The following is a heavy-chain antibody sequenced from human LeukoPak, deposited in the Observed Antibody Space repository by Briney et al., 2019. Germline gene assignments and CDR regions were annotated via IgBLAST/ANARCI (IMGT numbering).Heavy chain of an antibody. V-gene: IGHV4-39*01. CDR3: SLGSGSYLDY. Sequence: SETLSLTCTVSGGFISSSSYYWGWIRQPPGKGLEWIGSIYYSGSTYYNPSLKSRVTISVDTSKNQFSLKLSSVTAADTAVYYCSLGSGSYLDYWGQGTLVTVSS. D-gene: IGHD3-10*01. J-gene: IGHJ4*02. CDR1: GGFISSSSYY. CDR2: IYYSGST.